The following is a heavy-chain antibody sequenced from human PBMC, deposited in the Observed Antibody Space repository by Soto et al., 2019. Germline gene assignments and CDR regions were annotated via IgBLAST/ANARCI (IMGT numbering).Heavy chain of an antibody. D-gene: IGHD6-13*01. CDR3: ARRWESSSWYLDY. Sequence: QVQLVQSGAEVKNPGASVKVSCKASGYTFTNHGISWVRQAPGQGLEWMGWISGNDGNTKYAQKLQGRVTMTIDKSTTTAYMELRSLRSVDTAVYYCARRWESSSWYLDYWGQGTLVTVSS. CDR2: ISGNDGNT. CDR1: GYTFTNHG. J-gene: IGHJ4*02. V-gene: IGHV1-18*01.